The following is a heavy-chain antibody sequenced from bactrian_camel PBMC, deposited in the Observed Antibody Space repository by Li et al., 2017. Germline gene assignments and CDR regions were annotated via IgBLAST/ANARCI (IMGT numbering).Heavy chain of an antibody. V-gene: IGHV3S1*01. D-gene: IGHD4*01. Sequence: HVQLVESGGDLVQPGGSLTLSCTASGFTFSGYWMYWVRQFPGKGLEWVSTINPGGDTTCYLDSVKGRFTISRDNAKNMVYLHMTSLKPEDTGVYYCVRDYKSGDYRDDFGYWGQGTQVTVS. J-gene: IGHJ6*01. CDR2: INPGGDTT. CDR1: GFTFSGYW. CDR3: VRDYKSGDYRDDFGY.